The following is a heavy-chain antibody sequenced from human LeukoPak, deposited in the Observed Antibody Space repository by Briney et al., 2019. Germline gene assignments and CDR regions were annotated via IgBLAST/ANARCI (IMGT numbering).Heavy chain of an antibody. CDR2: IYYSGST. D-gene: IGHD6-19*01. CDR3: ARGPVDHSSGWFPFDY. CDR1: GGSISSSSYY. Sequence: PSETLSLTCTVSGGSISSSSYYWGWIRQPPGKGLEWIGSIYYSGSTYYNPSLKSRVTISVDTSKNQFSLKLSSVTAADTAVYYCARGPVDHSSGWFPFDYWGQGTLVTVSS. J-gene: IGHJ4*02. V-gene: IGHV4-39*07.